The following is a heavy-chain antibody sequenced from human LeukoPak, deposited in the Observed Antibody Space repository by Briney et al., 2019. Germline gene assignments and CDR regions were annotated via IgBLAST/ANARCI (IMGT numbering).Heavy chain of an antibody. V-gene: IGHV3-23*01. CDR1: GFMFKNYV. Sequence: GGSLRLSCAASGFMFKNYVMNWVRQAPGKGLEWVSGIIGSGDESFYADSVKGRFTISRDNSKNTLYLQMNSLRDEDTAVYYCAKGYGSGSWGQGTLVTVSS. D-gene: IGHD3-10*01. J-gene: IGHJ4*02. CDR3: AKGYGSGS. CDR2: IIGSGDES.